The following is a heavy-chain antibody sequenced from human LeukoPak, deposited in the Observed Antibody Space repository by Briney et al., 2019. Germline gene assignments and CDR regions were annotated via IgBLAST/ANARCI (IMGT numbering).Heavy chain of an antibody. J-gene: IGHJ4*02. CDR3: AKDGSGSYSGY. Sequence: TAGSLRLSCAASGFTFSSYAMSWVRQAPGKGLQWVSAISGSGGSTYYADSVKGRFTISRDNSKNTLYLQMNSLRAEDTAVYYCAKDGSGSYSGYWGQGTLVTVSS. V-gene: IGHV3-23*01. CDR2: ISGSGGST. D-gene: IGHD1-26*01. CDR1: GFTFSSYA.